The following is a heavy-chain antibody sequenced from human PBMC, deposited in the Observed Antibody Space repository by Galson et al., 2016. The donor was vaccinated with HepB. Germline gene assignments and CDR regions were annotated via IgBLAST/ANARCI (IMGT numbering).Heavy chain of an antibody. CDR3: AHSNATRLELTFDY. CDR1: GFSLSTSGMS. D-gene: IGHD1-26*01. J-gene: IGHJ4*02. CDR2: IDWDDDK. Sequence: PALVKPTQTLTLTCTFSGFSLSTSGMSVSWIRQPPGKALEWLALIDWDDDKRFSPSLKSRLTITKDTSKNQVVLIMTKMDPMDTGTYWCAHSNATRLELTFDYWGQGTLVTVSS. V-gene: IGHV2-5*08.